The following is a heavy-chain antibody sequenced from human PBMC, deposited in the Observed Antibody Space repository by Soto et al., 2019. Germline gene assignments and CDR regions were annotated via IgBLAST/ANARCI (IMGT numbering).Heavy chain of an antibody. CDR2: IIPIFGTA. V-gene: IGHV1-69*13. CDR1: GGTFSSYA. D-gene: IGHD3-22*01. Sequence: SVKVSCKASGGTFSSYAISWVRQAPGQGLEWMGGIIPIFGTANYAQKFQGRVTITADESTSTAYMELSSLRSEDTAVYYCARQDYYDSSGYRLLRMYYGMDVWGQGTTVTVSS. J-gene: IGHJ6*02. CDR3: ARQDYYDSSGYRLLRMYYGMDV.